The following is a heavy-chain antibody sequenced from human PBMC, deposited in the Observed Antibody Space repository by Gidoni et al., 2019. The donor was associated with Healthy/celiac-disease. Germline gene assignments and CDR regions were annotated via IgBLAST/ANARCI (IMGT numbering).Heavy chain of an antibody. V-gene: IGHV4-38-2*02. J-gene: IGHJ6*03. D-gene: IGHD2-2*02. CDR3: ARAQYCSSTSCYTGGNYYYYMDV. CDR1: GYSISSGYS. CDR2: IYHSGGT. Sequence: QVQLQESGPGLVKPSETLSLTCTVSGYSISSGYSWGWIRQPPGKGLKWIGSIYHSGGTYYNPSRKSPVTISVDTSKIQFSLKLSSVTAADTAVYYCARAQYCSSTSCYTGGNYYYYMDVWGKGTTVTVSS.